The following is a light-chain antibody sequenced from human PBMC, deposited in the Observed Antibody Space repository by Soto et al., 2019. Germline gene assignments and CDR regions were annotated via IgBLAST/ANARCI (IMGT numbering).Light chain of an antibody. J-gene: IGKJ4*01. CDR3: QQYNNWPPLT. Sequence: MKQPPATLPVSPRECATLSCRASQSVSSNLAWHQQKPGQAPRILMYDASTRATGIPARFSGSGSGTEFTLTISSLQSEDFAVYYCQQYNNWPPLTFGGGTKVDIK. V-gene: IGKV3-15*01. CDR2: DAS. CDR1: QSVSSN.